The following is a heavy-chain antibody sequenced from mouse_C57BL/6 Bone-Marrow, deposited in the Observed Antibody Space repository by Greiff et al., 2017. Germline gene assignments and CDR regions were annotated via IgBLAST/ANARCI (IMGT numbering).Heavy chain of an antibody. V-gene: IGHV1-53*01. Sequence: VQLKQPGTELVKPGASVKLSCKASGYTFTSYWMHWVKQRPGQGLEWIGNINPSNGGTNYNDKFKSKATLTVDKSSSTAYMQLSSLTSEDSAVYSGVGAYDCDIEDYYAMDYWGQGTSVTVSS. CDR3: VGAYDCDIEDYYAMDY. D-gene: IGHD2-4*01. CDR1: GYTFTSYW. CDR2: INPSNGGT. J-gene: IGHJ4*01.